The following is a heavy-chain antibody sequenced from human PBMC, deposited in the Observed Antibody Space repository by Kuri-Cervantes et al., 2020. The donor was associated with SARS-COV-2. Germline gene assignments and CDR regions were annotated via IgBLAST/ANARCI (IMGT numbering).Heavy chain of an antibody. CDR1: GFTFSSYV. Sequence: GESLKISCAASGFTFSSYVMNWVRQAPGKGLEWVSSISGSGASTYYADSVKGRFTISRDNSKNTLYLQMNSLRAEDTAVYYCESERGTSSNCYDYWGQGTLVTVSS. CDR2: ISGSGAST. D-gene: IGHD2-8*01. J-gene: IGHJ4*02. CDR3: ESERGTSSNCYDY. V-gene: IGHV3-23*01.